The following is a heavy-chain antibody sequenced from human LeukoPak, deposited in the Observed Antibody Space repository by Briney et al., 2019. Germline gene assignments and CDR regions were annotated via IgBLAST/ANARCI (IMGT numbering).Heavy chain of an antibody. CDR1: GYTFTSYG. Sequence: ASVKVSYKASGYTFTSYGISWVRQAPGQGLEWMGWISAYNGNTNYAQKLQGRVTMTTDTSTSTAYMELRSLRSDDTAVYYCARVRSSYDSSGYYRPGDYWGQGTLVTVSS. CDR2: ISAYNGNT. CDR3: ARVRSSYDSSGYYRPGDY. J-gene: IGHJ4*02. D-gene: IGHD3-22*01. V-gene: IGHV1-18*01.